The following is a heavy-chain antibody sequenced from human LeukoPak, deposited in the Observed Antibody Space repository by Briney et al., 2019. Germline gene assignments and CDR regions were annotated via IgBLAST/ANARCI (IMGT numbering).Heavy chain of an antibody. CDR1: GFTFSSYA. V-gene: IGHV3-23*01. J-gene: IGHJ4*02. CDR3: ARWKYSNYIYYFDY. D-gene: IGHD4-11*01. Sequence: GGSLRLSCAASGFTFSSYAMSWVRQAPGKGLEWDSGISGSGGSTYYADSVKGRFTISRDNSKNTLYLQMNSLRAEDTAVYYCARWKYSNYIYYFDYWGQGTLVTVSS. CDR2: ISGSGGST.